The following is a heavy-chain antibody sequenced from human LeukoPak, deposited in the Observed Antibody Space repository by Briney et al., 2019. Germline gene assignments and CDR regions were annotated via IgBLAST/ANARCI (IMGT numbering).Heavy chain of an antibody. V-gene: IGHV1-69*05. D-gene: IGHD3-22*01. J-gene: IGHJ4*02. CDR3: ARGSYYYDSSGNYPFDY. Sequence: SVKVSCKASGGTFSSYAISWVRQAPGQGLEWMGGIIPIFGTANYAQKFQGRVTITTGESTSTAYMELSSLRSEDTAVYYCARGSYYYDSSGNYPFDYWGQGTLVTVSS. CDR2: IIPIFGTA. CDR1: GGTFSSYA.